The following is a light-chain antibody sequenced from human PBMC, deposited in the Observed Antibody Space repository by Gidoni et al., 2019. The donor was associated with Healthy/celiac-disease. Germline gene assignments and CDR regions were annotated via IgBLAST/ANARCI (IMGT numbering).Light chain of an antibody. CDR2: GAS. J-gene: IGKJ1*01. CDR1: QSVSSD. CDR3: QKYNNWPPT. Sequence: EIVMTQSPATLSVSPGERATRSCRASQSVSSDLAWYQQKPGQTPRILIDGASTRATGIPARCSGSGSGTEFTLTISSLQYEDFAVYYCQKYNNWPPTFGQGTKVEIK. V-gene: IGKV3-15*01.